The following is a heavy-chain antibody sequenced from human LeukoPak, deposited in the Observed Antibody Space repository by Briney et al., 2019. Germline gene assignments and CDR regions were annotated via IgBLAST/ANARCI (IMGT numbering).Heavy chain of an antibody. CDR1: GFTFSSYS. D-gene: IGHD3-9*01. CDR3: ARDKDYDILTGYYIGAFDI. J-gene: IGHJ3*02. V-gene: IGHV3-21*01. Sequence: GGSLRLSCAASGFTFSSYSMNWVRQAPGKGLEWVSSISSSSSYIYYADSVKGRFTISRDNAKNSLYLQMNSPRAEDTAVYYCARDKDYDILTGYYIGAFDIWGQGTMVTVSS. CDR2: ISSSSSYI.